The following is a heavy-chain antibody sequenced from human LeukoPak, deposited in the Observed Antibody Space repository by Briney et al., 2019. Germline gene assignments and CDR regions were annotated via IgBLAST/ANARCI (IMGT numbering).Heavy chain of an antibody. CDR3: ARGGGYYDSSGYYQGDY. CDR2: IYYSGST. D-gene: IGHD3-22*01. CDR1: GGSISSGGYY. Sequence: PSDTLSLTCTVSGGSISSGGYYWSWIRQHPGKGLEWIGYIYYSGSTYYNPSLKSRVTISVDTSRNQFSLKLSSVTAADTAVYYCARGGGYYDSSGYYQGDYWGQGTLVTVSS. J-gene: IGHJ4*02. V-gene: IGHV4-31*03.